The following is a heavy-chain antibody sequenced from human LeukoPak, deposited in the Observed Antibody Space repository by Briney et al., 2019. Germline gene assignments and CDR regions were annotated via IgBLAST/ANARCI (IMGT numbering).Heavy chain of an antibody. CDR1: GYTLTEFS. CDR3: APYYASGAPSH. Sequence: GASVKVSCKISGYTLTEFSMHWVRQALGKGLGWMGGFDSEDSETTYAQKFQGRVTMTEDTSTDTAYMELSSLRSEDTATYYCAPYYASGAPSHWGQGTLLTVPS. D-gene: IGHD3-10*01. V-gene: IGHV1-24*01. J-gene: IGHJ4*02. CDR2: FDSEDSET.